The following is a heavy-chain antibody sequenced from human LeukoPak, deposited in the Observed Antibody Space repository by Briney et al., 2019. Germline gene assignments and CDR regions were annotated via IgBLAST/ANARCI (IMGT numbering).Heavy chain of an antibody. J-gene: IGHJ4*02. CDR1: GFTFSSYA. V-gene: IGHV3-23*01. CDR2: ISGNGGST. Sequence: GGSLRLSYAVSGFTFSSYAMSWVRQAPGKGLEWVSAISGNGGSTYYADSVKGRFTISRDNSKNTLYLQMNSLRAEDTAVYYCAKGGLKLDYWGQGALVTVSS. CDR3: AKGGLKLDY.